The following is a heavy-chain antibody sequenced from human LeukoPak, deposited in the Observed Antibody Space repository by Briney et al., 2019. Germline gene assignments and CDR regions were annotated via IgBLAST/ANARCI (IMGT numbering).Heavy chain of an antibody. V-gene: IGHV3-21*06. CDR1: VFTSSNYY. D-gene: IGHD5-24*01. CDR3: ARDSSLEMATISSFDY. J-gene: IGHJ4*02. Sequence: GGSLRLSCAASVFTSSNYYMNWVRQAPGRGLEWVSSIGSRSSYIYYADSVKGRFTIFRDNAKNSLYLQMNSLRAEDTAVYDCARDSSLEMATISSFDYWGQGTLVTVSS. CDR2: IGSRSSYI.